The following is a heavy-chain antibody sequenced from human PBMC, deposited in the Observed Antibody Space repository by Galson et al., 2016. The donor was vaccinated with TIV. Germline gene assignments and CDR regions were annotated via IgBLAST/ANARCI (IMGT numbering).Heavy chain of an antibody. V-gene: IGHV4-61*02. CDR1: SGSISSGNSY. CDR2: ISATGNP. D-gene: IGHD1-26*01. Sequence: TLSLTCTVSSGSISSGNSYWSWIRQPAGKGLEWIGRISATGNPAYNPSLRSRVTMSVETSTNQFSLKLSSVTAADTALYYCARASTGTYYYFDSWGQGTLVTVSS. J-gene: IGHJ4*02. CDR3: ARASTGTYYYFDS.